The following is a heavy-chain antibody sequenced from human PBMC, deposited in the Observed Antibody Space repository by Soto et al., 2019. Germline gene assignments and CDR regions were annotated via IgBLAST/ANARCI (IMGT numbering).Heavy chain of an antibody. J-gene: IGHJ6*02. CDR2: IDPSDSYT. CDR1: GCSFTSYW. CDR3: ARRPVSSGSYYYYYGMDV. Sequence: GESLKISCRGSGCSFTSYWISWVRQMPGKGLEWMGRIDPSDSYTNYSPSFQGHVTISADKSISTAYLQWSSLKASDTAMYYCARRPVSSGSYYYYYGMDVWGQGTTVTVSS. D-gene: IGHD3-10*01. V-gene: IGHV5-10-1*01.